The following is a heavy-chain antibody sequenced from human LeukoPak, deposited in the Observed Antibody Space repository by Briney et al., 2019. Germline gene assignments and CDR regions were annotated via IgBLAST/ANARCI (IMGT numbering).Heavy chain of an antibody. CDR1: GFTFSSYA. D-gene: IGHD2-21*02. Sequence: PGRSLRLSCAASGFTFSSYAMHWVRQAPGKGLEWVAVISYDGSNKYYADSVKGRFTISRDNSKNTLYLQMNNLRAEDTAVYYCARVPVLCGGDCPFDYWGQGTLVTVSS. V-gene: IGHV3-30-3*01. CDR3: ARVPVLCGGDCPFDY. CDR2: ISYDGSNK. J-gene: IGHJ4*02.